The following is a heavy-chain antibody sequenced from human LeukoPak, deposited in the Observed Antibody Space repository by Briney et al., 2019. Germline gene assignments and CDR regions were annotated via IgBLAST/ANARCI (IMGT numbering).Heavy chain of an antibody. J-gene: IGHJ4*02. V-gene: IGHV3-21*01. D-gene: IGHD5-12*01. CDR1: GLTFTSYI. CDR3: ARDLTEYGGYYFDY. CDR2: ISGSGAYI. Sequence: GGSLRLSCETSGLTFTSYIMHWVRQAPGKGLEWVSSISGSGAYIYYADSVKGRFTISRDNSKNTLYLQMNSLRAEDTAVYYCARDLTEYGGYYFDYWGQGTLVTVSS.